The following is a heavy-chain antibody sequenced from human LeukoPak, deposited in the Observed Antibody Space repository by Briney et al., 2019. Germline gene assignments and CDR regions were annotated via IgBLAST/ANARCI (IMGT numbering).Heavy chain of an antibody. V-gene: IGHV4-38-2*02. CDR3: VRESGNGGHPLFDH. D-gene: IGHD4-23*01. CDR1: DYSITAGYY. Sequence: SETLSLTCSVSDYSITAGYYWGWIRQPPGKGLEWIGSLFHSGATYFTPSLKSRLAMSVDTSRNQFSLSLHSVTAADAAIYYCVRESGNGGHPLFDHWGQGTPVTVSS. J-gene: IGHJ4*02. CDR2: LFHSGAT.